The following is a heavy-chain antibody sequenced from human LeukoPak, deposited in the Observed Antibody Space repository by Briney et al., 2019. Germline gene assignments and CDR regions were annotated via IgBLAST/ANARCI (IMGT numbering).Heavy chain of an antibody. J-gene: IGHJ4*02. V-gene: IGHV3-9*01. CDR1: GFTFDDYA. CDR2: ISWNSGSI. Sequence: GRSLRLSCAASGFTFDDYAMHWVRQAPGKGLEWVSGISWNSGSIGYADSVKGRFTISRDNSKNTLYLQMNSLRAEDTAVYYCAKTTGDWRNYFDYWGQGTLVTVSS. CDR3: AKTTGDWRNYFDY. D-gene: IGHD7-27*01.